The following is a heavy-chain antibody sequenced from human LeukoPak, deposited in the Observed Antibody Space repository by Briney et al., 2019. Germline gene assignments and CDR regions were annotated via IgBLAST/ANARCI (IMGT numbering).Heavy chain of an antibody. CDR3: ARLNILEGIFDY. D-gene: IGHD3-3*01. J-gene: IGHJ4*02. V-gene: IGHV4-39*01. CDR1: GGSISSSSYY. CDR2: IYYSGST. Sequence: SETLSLTCTVSGGSISSSSYYWGGLRQPPGRGREWFGSIYYSGSTYYNPSLKSRVTMSVDTSKNQLSRLLSSVTAADTAVYYCARLNILEGIFDYWGQGTLVTVSS.